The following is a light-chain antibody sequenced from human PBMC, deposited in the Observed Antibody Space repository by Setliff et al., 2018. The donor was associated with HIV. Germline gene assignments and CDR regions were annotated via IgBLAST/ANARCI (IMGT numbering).Light chain of an antibody. CDR2: EVT. V-gene: IGLV2-8*01. Sequence: QSVLTQPPSASGSPGQSVTISCTGTSSDVGGYNYVSWYQQHPGKAPKVMIYEVTKRPSGVPDRFSGSKSGNTASLTVSGLQAEDEADYYCSSYATNNTCVFGSGTK. CDR3: SSYATNNTCV. CDR1: SSDVGGYNY. J-gene: IGLJ1*01.